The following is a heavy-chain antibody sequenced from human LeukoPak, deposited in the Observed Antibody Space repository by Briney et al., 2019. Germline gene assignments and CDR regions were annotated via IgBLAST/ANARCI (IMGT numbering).Heavy chain of an antibody. Sequence: ASVKVSCEASGYTFTGYYMHWVRQAPGQGLEWMGWINPNSGGTNYAQKFQGRVTMTRDTSISTAYMELSRLRSDDTAVYYCARDRGDYDILTGYYRRDLFDYWGQGTLVTVSS. CDR2: INPNSGGT. CDR1: GYTFTGYY. D-gene: IGHD3-9*01. J-gene: IGHJ4*02. V-gene: IGHV1-2*02. CDR3: ARDRGDYDILTGYYRRDLFDY.